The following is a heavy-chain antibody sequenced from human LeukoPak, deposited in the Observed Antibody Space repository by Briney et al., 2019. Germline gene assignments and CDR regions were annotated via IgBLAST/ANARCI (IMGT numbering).Heavy chain of an antibody. CDR2: IYYSGST. J-gene: IGHJ5*02. CDR1: GGSISSSSYY. V-gene: IGHV4-39*01. Sequence: SETPSLTCTVSGGSISSSSYYWGWIRQPPGKGLEWIGSIYYSGSTYYNPSLKSRVTISVDTSKNQFSLKLSSVTAADTAVYYCARKVDTAMVGGNWFDPWGQGTLVTVSS. D-gene: IGHD5-18*01. CDR3: ARKVDTAMVGGNWFDP.